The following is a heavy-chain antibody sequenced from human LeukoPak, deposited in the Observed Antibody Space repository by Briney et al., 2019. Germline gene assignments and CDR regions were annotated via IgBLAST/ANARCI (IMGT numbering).Heavy chain of an antibody. CDR2: IYHSGST. Sequence: SETLSFNCTVSGGSISSNYWSWIRQPPGKGLEWIGYIYHSGSTSYNPSLKSRVTFSVDTSKDQFSLKLNSVTAADTAVYYCARDRWNNAYNGMDVWGQGTTVTVSS. J-gene: IGHJ6*02. CDR1: GGSISSNY. V-gene: IGHV4-59*01. D-gene: IGHD1/OR15-1a*01. CDR3: ARDRWNNAYNGMDV.